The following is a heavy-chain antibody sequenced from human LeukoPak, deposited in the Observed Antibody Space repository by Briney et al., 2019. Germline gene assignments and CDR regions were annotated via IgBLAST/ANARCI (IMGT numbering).Heavy chain of an antibody. J-gene: IGHJ4*02. V-gene: IGHV4-38-2*02. CDR3: ARVGSGYDWDY. CDR1: GFSISSGYY. D-gene: IGHD5-12*01. Sequence: SETLSLTCIVSGFSISSGYYWGWIRQTPRKGLGWIGNIYQTGSTYYNPSLKSRVTISVDTSKNQFSLRLTSVTAADTAVYYCARVGSGYDWDYWGQGTLVTVSS. CDR2: IYQTGST.